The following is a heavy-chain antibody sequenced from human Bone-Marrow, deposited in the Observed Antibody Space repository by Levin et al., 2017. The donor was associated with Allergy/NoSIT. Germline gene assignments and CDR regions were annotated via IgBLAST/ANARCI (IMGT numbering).Heavy chain of an antibody. J-gene: IGHJ5*02. CDR1: GDSISSINY. V-gene: IGHV4-4*02. Sequence: TPSETLSLTCTVSGDSISSINYWSWVRQPPGKGLEWIGEISHSGTTKYRSSLESRVTISLDTSKNQLSLELTSVTAADTAVYYCARDIRDGTCLDTWGQGILVTVSS. CDR3: ARDIRDGTCLDT. D-gene: IGHD1-14*01. CDR2: ISHSGTT.